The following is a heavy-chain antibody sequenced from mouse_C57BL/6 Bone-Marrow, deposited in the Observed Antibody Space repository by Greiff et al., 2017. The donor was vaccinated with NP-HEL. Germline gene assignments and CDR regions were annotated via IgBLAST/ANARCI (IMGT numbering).Heavy chain of an antibody. J-gene: IGHJ4*01. V-gene: IGHV5-9*01. Sequence: EVHLVESGGGLVKPGGSLKLSCAASGFTFSSYTMSWVRQTPEKRLEWVATISGGGGNTYYPDSVKGRFTISRDNAKNTLYLQMSSLRSEDTALYYCARGGGYDADGYYYAMDYWGQGTSVTVSS. CDR1: GFTFSSYT. CDR3: ARGGGYDADGYYYAMDY. D-gene: IGHD2-2*01. CDR2: ISGGGGNT.